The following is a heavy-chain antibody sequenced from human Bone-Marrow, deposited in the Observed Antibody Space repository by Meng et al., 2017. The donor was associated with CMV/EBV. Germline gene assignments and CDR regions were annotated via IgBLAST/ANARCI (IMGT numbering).Heavy chain of an antibody. V-gene: IGHV3-23*01. Sequence: GESLKISCAASGFTFSSYWMHWVRQAPGKGLEWVSGISSSGANTYYADSVKGRFTISRDNAKNTLYLQMNSLRAEDTALYYCAKDAPTSATTWYPFDSWGQGTLVTVPS. CDR1: GFTFSSYW. CDR2: ISSSGANT. J-gene: IGHJ4*02. CDR3: AKDAPTSATTWYPFDS. D-gene: IGHD6-13*01.